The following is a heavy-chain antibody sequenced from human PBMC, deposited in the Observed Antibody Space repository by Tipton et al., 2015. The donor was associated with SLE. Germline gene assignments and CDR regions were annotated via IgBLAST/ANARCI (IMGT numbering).Heavy chain of an antibody. J-gene: IGHJ6*04. D-gene: IGHD3-9*01. CDR1: GGSFSGYY. V-gene: IGHV4-34*01. Sequence: TLSLTCAVYGGSFSGYYWSWIRQPPGKGLEWIGEINHSGSTNYNPSLKSRVTISADTSKNQFSLKLSSVTAADTAVYYCARGNFLTGYWMDVWGKGTTVTVSS. CDR3: ARGNFLTGYWMDV. CDR2: INHSGST.